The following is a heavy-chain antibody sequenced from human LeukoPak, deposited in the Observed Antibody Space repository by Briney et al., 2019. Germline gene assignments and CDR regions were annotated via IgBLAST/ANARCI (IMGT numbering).Heavy chain of an antibody. D-gene: IGHD3-22*01. CDR2: ISSSSTYI. Sequence: GGSLRLSCAASGFTFSTYSINWVRQAPGKGLEWVSSISSSSTYIYYADSVKGRFTISRDNAKNSLSLQMNSLRAGDTAVYYCARGSSGYYWDNAFDIWGQGTMVTVSS. J-gene: IGHJ3*02. V-gene: IGHV3-21*01. CDR1: GFTFSTYS. CDR3: ARGSSGYYWDNAFDI.